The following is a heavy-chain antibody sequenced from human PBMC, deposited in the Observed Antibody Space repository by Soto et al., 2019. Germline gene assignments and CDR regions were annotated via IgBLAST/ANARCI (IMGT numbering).Heavy chain of an antibody. Sequence: PSETLSRTYAVSGYSISSGYYWGWIRQPPGKGLEWIGSIYHSGSTYYNPSLKSRVTISVDTSKNQFSLKLSSVTAADTAVYYCARDPPGWTGYYHYGMDVWGQGTTVTVSS. CDR2: IYHSGST. CDR1: GYSISSGYY. V-gene: IGHV4-38-2*02. J-gene: IGHJ6*02. D-gene: IGHD2-15*01. CDR3: ARDPPGWTGYYHYGMDV.